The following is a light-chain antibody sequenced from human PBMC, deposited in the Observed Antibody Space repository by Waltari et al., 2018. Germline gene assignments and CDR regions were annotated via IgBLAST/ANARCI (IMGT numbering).Light chain of an antibody. J-gene: IGLJ3*02. CDR1: SGHSNNI. CDR3: QTGGHGTWV. Sequence: QLVVTQSSSASASLGASVKLTCTLDSGHSNNIIAWLQQQPEKGPRYLMKINSDGSHSKGDEIPDRFSGSSSGAGRYLTISNRQSEDEGDYYCQTGGHGTWVFGGGTKLTVL. V-gene: IGLV4-69*01. CDR2: INSDGSH.